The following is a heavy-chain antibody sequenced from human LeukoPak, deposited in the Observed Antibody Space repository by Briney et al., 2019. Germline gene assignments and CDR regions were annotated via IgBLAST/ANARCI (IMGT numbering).Heavy chain of an antibody. CDR3: ARIMLEYSGSSDWFDP. V-gene: IGHV4-59*08. CDR1: GGSISSYY. CDR2: IYYSGST. D-gene: IGHD6-6*01. Sequence: PSETLSLTCTVSGGSISSYYWSWIRQPPGKGLEWIGYIYYSGSTNYNPSLKSRVTISVDTSKNQFSLKLSSVTAADTAVYYCARIMLEYSGSSDWFDPWGQGTLVTVSS. J-gene: IGHJ5*02.